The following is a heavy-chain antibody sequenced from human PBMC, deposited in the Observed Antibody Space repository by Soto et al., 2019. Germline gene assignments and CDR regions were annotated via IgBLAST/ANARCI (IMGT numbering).Heavy chain of an antibody. CDR2: INPSSGST. V-gene: IGHV1-46*01. CDR3: ARKRDRDFDY. CDR1: GYTFTVYY. J-gene: IGHJ4*02. Sequence: ASVKVSCKASGYTFTVYYTNWERQAPGQGLEWMGIINPSSGSTINAQKFQGRVTMTRETSTSTVYMELSSLTSEDTAVYYCARKRDRDFDYWGQGTLVPVSS.